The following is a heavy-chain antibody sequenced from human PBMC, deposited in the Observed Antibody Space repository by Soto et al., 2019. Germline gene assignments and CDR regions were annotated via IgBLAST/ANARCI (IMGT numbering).Heavy chain of an antibody. CDR2: IYHSGST. V-gene: IGHV4-4*02. CDR3: ARVVGGYYYGMDV. CDR1: GGSISSSNW. D-gene: IGHD2-2*01. Sequence: QVQLQESGPGLVKPSGTLSLTCAVSGGSISSSNWWSWVRQPPGKGLEWIGEIYHSGSTTYNPPPTXRXPISVATSTTQFSLKLSSVTAAATAVYYCARVVGGYYYGMDVWGQGTTVTVSS. J-gene: IGHJ6*02.